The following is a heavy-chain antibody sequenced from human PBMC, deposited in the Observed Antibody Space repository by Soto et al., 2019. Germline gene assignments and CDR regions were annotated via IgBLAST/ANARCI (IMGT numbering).Heavy chain of an antibody. Sequence: SVGSLRLSCAASGFIFSNAWMSWVRQAPGKGLEWVGRIKSKADGGTTNYAAPVKGRFNISRDGSKNTLYLQMNGLKTEDTAVYYCTTGWSSKDYWGQGTLVTVSS. V-gene: IGHV3-15*01. CDR1: GFIFSNAW. CDR3: TTGWSSKDY. D-gene: IGHD3-3*01. J-gene: IGHJ4*02. CDR2: IKSKADGGTT.